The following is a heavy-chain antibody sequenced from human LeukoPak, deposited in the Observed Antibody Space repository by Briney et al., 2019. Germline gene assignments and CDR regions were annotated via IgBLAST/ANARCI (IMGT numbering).Heavy chain of an antibody. Sequence: GGSLRLSCAASGFTFSDYYMDWVRQAPGRGLEWVSVISTGGDNTYYTDSVKGRFTISRDNSKNTFYLQMNSLRAEDTAIYYCARDRSLNGGNSNGYFDSWGQGTLVTVSS. V-gene: IGHV3-23*01. D-gene: IGHD4-23*01. CDR2: ISTGGDNT. CDR1: GFTFSDYY. J-gene: IGHJ4*02. CDR3: ARDRSLNGGNSNGYFDS.